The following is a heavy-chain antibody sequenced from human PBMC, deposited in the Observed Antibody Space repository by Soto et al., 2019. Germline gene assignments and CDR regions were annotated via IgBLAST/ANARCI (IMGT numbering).Heavy chain of an antibody. Sequence: RLSCAASGFTFSSYEMNWVRQAPGKGLEWVSYISSSGSTIYYADSVKGRFTISRDNAKNSLYLQMNSLRAEDTAVYYCARGWVDILTGFNWFDPWGQGTLVTVS. V-gene: IGHV3-48*03. CDR3: ARGWVDILTGFNWFDP. J-gene: IGHJ5*02. D-gene: IGHD3-9*01. CDR2: ISSSGSTI. CDR1: GFTFSSYE.